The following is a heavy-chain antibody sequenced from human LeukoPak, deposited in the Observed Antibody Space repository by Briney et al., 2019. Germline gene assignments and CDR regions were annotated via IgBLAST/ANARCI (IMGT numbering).Heavy chain of an antibody. D-gene: IGHD3-22*01. V-gene: IGHV3-53*01. CDR1: GFTVSSNY. CDR2: IYSGGST. CDR3: AREDDSSGYRASFDI. J-gene: IGHJ3*02. Sequence: GGSLRLSCAASGFTVSSNYMSWVRQAPGKGLEWVSVIYSGGSTYYADSVKGRFTISRDNSKNTLYLQMNSLRAEDTAVYYCAREDDSSGYRASFDIWGQGTMVTVSS.